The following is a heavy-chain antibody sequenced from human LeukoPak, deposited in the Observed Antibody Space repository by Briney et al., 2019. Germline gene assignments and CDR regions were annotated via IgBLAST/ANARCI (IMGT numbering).Heavy chain of an antibody. Sequence: GGSLRLSCAASGFTFSSYDMSWVRQAPGKGLEWVSGIGSNGDNTYYADSVKGRFTISRDNSKNTLHLQMNSLRAEDTALYHCAKVSWFGELLPRVRDYWGQGTLVTVSS. J-gene: IGHJ4*02. D-gene: IGHD3-10*01. CDR2: IGSNGDNT. CDR1: GFTFSSYD. CDR3: AKVSWFGELLPRVRDY. V-gene: IGHV3-23*01.